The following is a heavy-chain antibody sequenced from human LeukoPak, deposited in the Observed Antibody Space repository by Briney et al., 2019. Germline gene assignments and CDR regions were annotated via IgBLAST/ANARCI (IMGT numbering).Heavy chain of an antibody. V-gene: IGHV3-11*01. J-gene: IGHJ3*02. CDR2: ISSSGSTI. CDR1: GFTFSDYY. D-gene: IGHD1-26*01. Sequence: GGSLRLSCAASGFTFSDYYMSLIRQAPGKGLEWVSYISSSGSTIYYADSVKGRFTISRDNAKNSLYLQMNSLRAEDTAVYYCARDRGPVVSPSRSPNTGAFDMWGQGTKVTVSS. CDR3: ARDRGPVVSPSRSPNTGAFDM.